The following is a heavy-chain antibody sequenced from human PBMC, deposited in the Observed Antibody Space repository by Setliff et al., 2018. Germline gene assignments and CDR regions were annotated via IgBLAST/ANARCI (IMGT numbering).Heavy chain of an antibody. J-gene: IGHJ4*02. Sequence: SETLSLTCTVSGYSISSGYYWGWIRQPPGKGLEWIGSIYHSGSTYYNPSLKSRVTISVDTSKNQFSLKLSSVTAADTAVYYCARGGRVSSGWYRVWGQGTLVTVSS. D-gene: IGHD6-19*01. CDR1: GYSISSGYY. CDR3: ARGGRVSSGWYRV. CDR2: IYHSGST. V-gene: IGHV4-38-2*02.